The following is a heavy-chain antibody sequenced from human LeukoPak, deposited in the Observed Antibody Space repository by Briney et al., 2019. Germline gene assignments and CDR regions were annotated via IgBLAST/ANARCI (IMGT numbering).Heavy chain of an antibody. V-gene: IGHV3-21*04. CDR3: AREYCSGGSCYQDY. D-gene: IGHD2-15*01. CDR1: GFTFSSYS. Sequence: GGSLRLSCAASGFTFSSYSMNWVRQAPGKGLEWVSSISSSSSYIYYADSVKGRFTISRDNAKNSLYLQMNSLRAEDTAVYYCAREYCSGGSCYQDYWGQGTLVTVSS. J-gene: IGHJ4*02. CDR2: ISSSSSYI.